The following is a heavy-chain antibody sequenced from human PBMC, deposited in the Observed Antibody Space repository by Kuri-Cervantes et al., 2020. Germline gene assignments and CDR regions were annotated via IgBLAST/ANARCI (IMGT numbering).Heavy chain of an antibody. CDR3: ARSEGGYYAGVDY. J-gene: IGHJ4*02. V-gene: IGHV1-46*01. CDR1: GYTFTSSY. Sequence: ASVKVSCKASGYTFTSSYIHWVRQAPGQGLEWMGILNPSGGGTSYAQRFQGRVTITADESTSTAYMELSSLRSEDTAVYYCARSEGGYYAGVDYWGQGTLVTVSS. D-gene: IGHD3-22*01. CDR2: LNPSGGGT.